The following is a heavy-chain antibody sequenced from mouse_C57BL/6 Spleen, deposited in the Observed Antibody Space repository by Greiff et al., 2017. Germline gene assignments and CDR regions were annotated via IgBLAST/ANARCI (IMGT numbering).Heavy chain of an antibody. CDR2: ISSGGSYT. CDR1: GFTFSSYG. J-gene: IGHJ1*03. CDR3: ARVLSTTVVDWYFDV. D-gene: IGHD1-1*01. Sequence: EVQVVESGGDLVKPGGSLKLSCAASGFTFSSYGMSWVRQTPDKRLEWVATISSGGSYTYYPDSVKGRFTISRDNAKNTQYLQMSSLKSEDTAMYYCARVLSTTVVDWYFDVWGTGTTVTVSS. V-gene: IGHV5-6*01.